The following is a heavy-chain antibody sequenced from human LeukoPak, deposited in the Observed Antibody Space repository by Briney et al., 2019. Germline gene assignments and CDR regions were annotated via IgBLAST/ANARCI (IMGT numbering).Heavy chain of an antibody. V-gene: IGHV1-2*06. D-gene: IGHD5-18*01. CDR3: ASSGGYSYGYHS. CDR1: GYTFTGYY. CDR2: INPNSGGT. J-gene: IGHJ5*02. Sequence: ASVKVSCTASGYTFTGYYMHWVRQAPGQGLEWMGRINPNSGGTNYAQKFQGRVTMTRDTSISTAYMELSRLRSDDTAVYYCASSGGYSYGYHSWGQGALVTVSS.